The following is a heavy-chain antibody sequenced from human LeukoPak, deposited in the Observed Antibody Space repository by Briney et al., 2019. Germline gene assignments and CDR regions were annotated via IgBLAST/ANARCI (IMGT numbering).Heavy chain of an antibody. CDR1: GFTFSSYG. V-gene: IGHV3-30*18. J-gene: IGHJ3*02. D-gene: IGHD2-2*01. Sequence: GGSPRLSCAASGFTFSSYGMHWVRQAPGKGLEWVAVISYDGSNKYYADSVKGRFTISRDNSKNTLYLQMNSLRAEDTAVYYCAKVRSIVVVPAARLAFDIWGQGTMVTVSS. CDR3: AKVRSIVVVPAARLAFDI. CDR2: ISYDGSNK.